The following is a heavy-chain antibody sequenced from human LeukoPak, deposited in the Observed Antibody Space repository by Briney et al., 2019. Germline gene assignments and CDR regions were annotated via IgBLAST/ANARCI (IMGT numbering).Heavy chain of an antibody. CDR2: SHPINSDT. J-gene: IGHJ5*01. CDR3: ARHQYYYDSSGNYGWFDS. D-gene: IGHD3-22*01. V-gene: IGHV5-51*01. Sequence: GESLKISCKGSGFNFTAYWIAWVRQMPGKGLEWMGISHPINSDTKYSPSFQGQVTISADKSSSTAYLQWNSLKASDTAMYYCARHQYYYDSSGNYGWFDSWGQGTLVTVSS. CDR1: GFNFTAYW.